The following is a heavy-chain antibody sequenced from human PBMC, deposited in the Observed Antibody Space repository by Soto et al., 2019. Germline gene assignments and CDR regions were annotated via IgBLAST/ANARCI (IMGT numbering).Heavy chain of an antibody. Sequence: PGESLKISCKGSGYSFTSYWIGWVRQMPGKGLEWMGIIYPGDSDTRYSPSFQGQVTISADKSISTAYLQWSSLKASDTAMYYCARISRIQLWSNHYVDYWGQGTLVTLSS. V-gene: IGHV5-51*01. CDR3: ARISRIQLWSNHYVDY. CDR2: IYPGDSDT. J-gene: IGHJ4*02. D-gene: IGHD5-18*01. CDR1: GYSFTSYW.